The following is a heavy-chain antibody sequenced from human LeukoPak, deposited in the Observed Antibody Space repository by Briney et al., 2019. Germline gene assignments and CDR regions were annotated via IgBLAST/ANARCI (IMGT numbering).Heavy chain of an antibody. CDR2: IKQDGSEK. J-gene: IGHJ3*02. CDR3: ARTGCSSTSCYTVGAFDI. Sequence: GGSLRLSCAASGFTFSSYWMSWVRQAPGKGLEWVANIKQDGSEKYYVDSVKGRFTISRDNSKNTLYLQMNSLRAEDTAVYYCARTGCSSTSCYTVGAFDIWGQGTMVTVSS. CDR1: GFTFSSYW. V-gene: IGHV3-7*01. D-gene: IGHD2-2*02.